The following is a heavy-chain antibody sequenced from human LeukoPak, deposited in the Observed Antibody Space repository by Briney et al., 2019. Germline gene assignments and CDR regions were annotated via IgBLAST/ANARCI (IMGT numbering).Heavy chain of an antibody. Sequence: GASVKVSCKASGGTFSSYTISWVRQAPGQGLEWMGRIIPILGIANYAQKFQGRVTITADESTSTAYMELSSLRSEDTAVYYCARSYSSSYHFDYWGQGTLVTVSS. V-gene: IGHV1-69*02. J-gene: IGHJ4*02. CDR2: IIPILGIA. CDR3: ARSYSSSYHFDY. D-gene: IGHD6-13*01. CDR1: GGTFSSYT.